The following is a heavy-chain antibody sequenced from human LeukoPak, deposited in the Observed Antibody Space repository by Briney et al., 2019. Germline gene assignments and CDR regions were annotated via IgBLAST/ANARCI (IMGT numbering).Heavy chain of an antibody. CDR1: GYTFTSNY. Sequence: ASVKVSCKAPGYTFTSNYIHWVRQAPGQGLEWMGMTYPRDGSTSYAQKFQGRVTVTRDTSTSTVHMELSGLRSEDTAVYYCARDQEGFDYWGQGTLVTVSS. J-gene: IGHJ4*02. V-gene: IGHV1-46*01. CDR3: ARDQEGFDY. CDR2: TYPRDGST.